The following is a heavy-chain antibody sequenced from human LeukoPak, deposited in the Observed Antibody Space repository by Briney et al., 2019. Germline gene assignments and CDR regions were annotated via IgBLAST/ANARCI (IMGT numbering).Heavy chain of an antibody. J-gene: IGHJ4*02. Sequence: GGSLRLSCAASGFTFSSYAMSWVRQAPGKGLEWVSAISGSGGSTYYADSVKGRFTISRDNSKNTLYLQMNSLRADDTAIYFCAKESGFYSSSPPDYWGQGTLVTVSS. CDR1: GFTFSSYA. CDR2: ISGSGGST. V-gene: IGHV3-23*01. D-gene: IGHD6-13*01. CDR3: AKESGFYSSSPPDY.